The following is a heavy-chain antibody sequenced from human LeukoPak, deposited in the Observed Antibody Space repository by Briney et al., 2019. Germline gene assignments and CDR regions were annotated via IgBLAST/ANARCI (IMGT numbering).Heavy chain of an antibody. CDR1: GFPFSSYS. D-gene: IGHD4-17*01. V-gene: IGHV3-21*01. J-gene: IGHJ3*02. Sequence: GGSLRLSCAVSGFPFSSYSKNWVRKAQGKGMEWDSSISRSSNNISYADSVKGRLTISRDNAKNSLYLLMHSLRAEDTTVSYCVRSTVTDPDRGGFDIWGQGTMVTVSS. CDR2: ISRSSNNI. CDR3: VRSTVTDPDRGGFDI.